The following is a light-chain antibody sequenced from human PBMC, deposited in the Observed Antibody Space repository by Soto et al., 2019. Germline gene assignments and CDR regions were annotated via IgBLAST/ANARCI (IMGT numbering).Light chain of an antibody. J-gene: IGLJ1*01. CDR2: EVN. Sequence: SVLTQPASVSGSPGQSITLSCSGSSSDVGDNKYVSWYQQHPGTAPKLMIFEVNGRPSGVSDRFSGSKSGNTASLTISGLQPEDEADYYCSSFSSSSTPYVFGTGTKVTVL. CDR3: SSFSSSSTPYV. CDR1: SSDVGDNKY. V-gene: IGLV2-14*01.